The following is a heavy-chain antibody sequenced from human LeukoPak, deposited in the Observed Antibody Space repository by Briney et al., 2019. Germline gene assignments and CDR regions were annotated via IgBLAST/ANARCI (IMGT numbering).Heavy chain of an antibody. J-gene: IGHJ4*02. V-gene: IGHV1-18*04. Sequence: ASVKVSCKASGYTFTGYYMHWVRQAPGQGLEWMGWISAYNGNTNYAQKLQGRVTMTTDTSTSTAYMELRSLRSDDTAVYYCARGSLGTHYYDSSGYGDWGQGTLVTVSS. CDR2: ISAYNGNT. CDR1: GYTFTGYY. CDR3: ARGSLGTHYYDSSGYGD. D-gene: IGHD3-22*01.